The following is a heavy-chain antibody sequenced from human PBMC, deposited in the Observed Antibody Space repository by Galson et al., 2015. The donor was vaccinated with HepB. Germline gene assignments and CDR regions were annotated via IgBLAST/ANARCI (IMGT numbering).Heavy chain of an antibody. CDR1: GDSVSSNSAA. CDR3: ARGEEVGATTLYYYGMDV. J-gene: IGHJ6*02. D-gene: IGHD1-26*01. CDR2: TYYRSKWYK. V-gene: IGHV6-1*01. Sequence: CAISGDSVSSNSAAWNWIRRSPSRGLEWLGRTYYRSKWYKDYAVSVKSRITINPDTSKNQFSLQLNSVTPEDTAVYYCARGEEVGATTLYYYGMDVWGQGTTVTVSS.